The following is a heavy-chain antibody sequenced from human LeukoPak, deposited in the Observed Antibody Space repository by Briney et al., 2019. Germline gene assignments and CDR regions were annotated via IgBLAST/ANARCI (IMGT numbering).Heavy chain of an antibody. D-gene: IGHD3-9*01. Sequence: SETLSLTCAVYGGSFSGYYWSWIRQPPGKGLEWIGEINHSGSTNYNPSLKSRVTISVDTSKNQFSLKLSSVTAADTAVYYCARSLTYYYDNWGQGTLVIVSS. V-gene: IGHV4-34*01. CDR2: INHSGST. J-gene: IGHJ4*02. CDR3: ARSLTYYYDN. CDR1: GGSFSGYY.